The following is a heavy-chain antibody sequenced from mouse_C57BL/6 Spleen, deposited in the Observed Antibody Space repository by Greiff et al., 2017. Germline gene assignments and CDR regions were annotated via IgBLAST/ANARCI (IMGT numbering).Heavy chain of an antibody. CDR2: IYPGSGST. D-gene: IGHD1-1*01. J-gene: IGHJ3*01. CDR3: ARGDYGSSYRFAY. Sequence: QVQLQQPGAELVKPGASVTMSCKASGYTFTSYWITWVKQRPGQGLEWIGDIYPGSGSTNYNEKSKSKATLTVDTSSSTAYMQLSSLTSEDSAVYYCARGDYGSSYRFAYWGQGTLVTVSA. V-gene: IGHV1-55*01. CDR1: GYTFTSYW.